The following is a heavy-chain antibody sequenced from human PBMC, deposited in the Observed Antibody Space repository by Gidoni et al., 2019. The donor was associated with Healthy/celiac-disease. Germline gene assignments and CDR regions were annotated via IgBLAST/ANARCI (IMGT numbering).Heavy chain of an antibody. CDR2: ISYDGSNK. CDR3: ARDQGPVIVVVTLQYYYYGMDV. Sequence: QVQLVESGGGVVQPGRALRLSCAASGFTFSSYGMHWVRQAPGKGLEWVAVISYDGSNKYYADSVKGRFTISRDNSKNTLYLQMNSLRAEDTAVYYCARDQGPVIVVVTLQYYYYGMDVWGQGTTVTVSS. V-gene: IGHV3-30*03. CDR1: GFTFSSYG. J-gene: IGHJ6*02. D-gene: IGHD3-22*01.